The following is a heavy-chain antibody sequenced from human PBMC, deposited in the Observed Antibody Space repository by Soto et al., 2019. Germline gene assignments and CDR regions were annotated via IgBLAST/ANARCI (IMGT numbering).Heavy chain of an antibody. D-gene: IGHD2-15*01. Sequence: ASVKVSCKASGYTFTSYGISWVRQAPGRGLEWMGWISAYNGNTNYAQKLQGRVTMTTDTSTSTAYTELRSLRSDDTAVYYCARDRLYCSGGSCYSGLYFDYWGQGTLVTVSS. CDR2: ISAYNGNT. J-gene: IGHJ4*02. CDR3: ARDRLYCSGGSCYSGLYFDY. V-gene: IGHV1-18*01. CDR1: GYTFTSYG.